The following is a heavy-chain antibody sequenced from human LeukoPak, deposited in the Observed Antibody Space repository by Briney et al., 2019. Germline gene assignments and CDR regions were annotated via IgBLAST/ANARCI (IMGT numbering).Heavy chain of an antibody. V-gene: IGHV3-49*03. D-gene: IGHD2-15*01. Sequence: GGSLRLSCTISGFTFRHYGLTWFRQAPGKGLEWVGYIQSEGGGGTTRYAAAVVGRFIISRDDSKSVAFLQMNSLKIDDTGVYYCARDVGGRTPFRFWGQGTMVAVSS. J-gene: IGHJ4*02. CDR1: GFTFRHYG. CDR3: ARDVGGRTPFRF. CDR2: IQSEGGGGTT.